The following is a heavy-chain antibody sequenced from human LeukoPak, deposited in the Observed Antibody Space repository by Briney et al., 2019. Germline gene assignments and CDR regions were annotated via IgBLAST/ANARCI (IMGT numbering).Heavy chain of an antibody. J-gene: IGHJ6*02. D-gene: IGHD2-21*01. V-gene: IGHV4-28*01. CDR3: VRGGEVFHYYGMDV. CDR2: IFYTGTT. Sequence: SETLSLTCAVSGYSIRSAFWWGCIRQPPGKGLEWIGYIFYTGTTYYNPSLKSRVTMSVDTSKNHFSLKLSSVTAVDTAVYYCVRGGEVFHYYGMDVWGQGTTVTVSS. CDR1: GYSIRSAFW.